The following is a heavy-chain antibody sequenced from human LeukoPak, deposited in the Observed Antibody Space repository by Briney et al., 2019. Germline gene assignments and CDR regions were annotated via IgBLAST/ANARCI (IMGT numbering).Heavy chain of an antibody. D-gene: IGHD6-6*01. CDR1: GGSISSGGYY. Sequence: PSETLSLTCTVSGGSISSGGYYWSWIRQPPGKGLEWIGYIYHSGSTYYNPSLKSRVTISVDTSKNQFSLKLSSVTAADTAVYYCARGSGGPYIAARPRGAFDIWGQGTMVTVSS. CDR3: ARGSGGPYIAARPRGAFDI. J-gene: IGHJ3*02. V-gene: IGHV4-30-2*01. CDR2: IYHSGST.